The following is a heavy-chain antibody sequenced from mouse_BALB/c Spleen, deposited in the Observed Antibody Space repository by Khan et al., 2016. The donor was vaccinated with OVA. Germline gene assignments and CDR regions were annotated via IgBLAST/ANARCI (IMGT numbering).Heavy chain of an antibody. J-gene: IGHJ2*01. D-gene: IGHD1-1*01. V-gene: IGHV1-9*01. CDR3: ARNDYYGSPFYFDY. CDR1: AYTFSNYW. CDR2: ILPGSGSS. Sequence: QVQLQQSGAELMKPGASVMISCKAAAYTFSNYWIEWVKQRPGHGLEWIGEILPGSGSSNYSEKFEGKATFTADTSSNTAYMQLNSLTSEDSAVYYCARNDYYGSPFYFDYWGQGTTLTVSS.